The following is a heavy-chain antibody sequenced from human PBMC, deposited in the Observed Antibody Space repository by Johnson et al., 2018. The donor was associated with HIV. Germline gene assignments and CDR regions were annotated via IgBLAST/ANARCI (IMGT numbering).Heavy chain of an antibody. D-gene: IGHD3-10*01. CDR2: ISTAGDT. Sequence: VQLVESGGGLVQPGGSLRLSCAASGFTFSSYDMHWVRQATGKGLEWVSTISTAGDTYYPGSVKGRFTISRENAKNSLYLQMNSLRAGDTAVYYCARTLGFGTEDAFDIWGQGTMVTVSS. J-gene: IGHJ3*02. CDR1: GFTFSSYD. V-gene: IGHV3-13*01. CDR3: ARTLGFGTEDAFDI.